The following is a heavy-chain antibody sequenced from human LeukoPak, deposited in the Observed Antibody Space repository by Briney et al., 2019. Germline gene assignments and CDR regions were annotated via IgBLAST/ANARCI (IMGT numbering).Heavy chain of an antibody. CDR2: IYTSAST. CDR1: GASITSYH. Sequence: PSETLSLTCTVSGASITSYHWSWLRQPAGKGLEWIGRIYTSASTNYSPSLKGRATISIDRSKSQFSLNLPSVTAADTAVYYRARDRIWSEAGHDPFDIWGQGTMVAVSS. V-gene: IGHV4-4*07. J-gene: IGHJ3*02. CDR3: ARDRIWSEAGHDPFDI. D-gene: IGHD1-1*01.